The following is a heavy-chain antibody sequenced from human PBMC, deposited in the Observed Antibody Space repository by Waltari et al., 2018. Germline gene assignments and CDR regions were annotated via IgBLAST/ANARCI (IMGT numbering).Heavy chain of an antibody. V-gene: IGHV3-23*03. J-gene: IGHJ6*03. Sequence: EVQLLESGGGLVQPGGSLRLSCAASGFTFSSYAMSWVRQAPGKGLEWVSVIYSGGSTYYADSVKGRFTISRDNSKNTLYLQMNSLRAEDTAVYYCAKDGLNYYYYYMDVWGKGTTVTVSS. CDR3: AKDGLNYYYYYMDV. CDR1: GFTFSSYA. CDR2: IYSGGST.